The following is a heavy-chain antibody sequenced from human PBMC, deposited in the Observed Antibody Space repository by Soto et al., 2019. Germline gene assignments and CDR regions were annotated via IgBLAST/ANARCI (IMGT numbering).Heavy chain of an antibody. Sequence: PSETLSLTCTVSGGSIRSYYWPCIRQPAGKGMEWIGSIYSSGHTMYNPSLQSRVTLSVDTPKNRFSLQLTSVTAADTAVYYCARVVDSGIGAYNWFEPWGQGIMVTVSS. CDR2: IYSSGHT. D-gene: IGHD5-12*01. CDR3: ARVVDSGIGAYNWFEP. J-gene: IGHJ5*02. V-gene: IGHV4-4*07. CDR1: GGSIRSYY.